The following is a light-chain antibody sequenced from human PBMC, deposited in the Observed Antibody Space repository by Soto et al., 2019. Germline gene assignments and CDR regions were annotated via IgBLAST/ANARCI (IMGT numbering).Light chain of an antibody. Sequence: QSALTQPASVSGSPGQSITISCTGTSDDVGGYNYVSWYQQHPGKVPQLIVYDVTNRPSGVSIRFSGSKSANTASLTISGLQAEDEADYYCRSFVGSSGLYVFGTGTKLTVL. CDR2: DVT. V-gene: IGLV2-14*03. CDR1: SDDVGGYNY. J-gene: IGLJ1*01. CDR3: RSFVGSSGLYV.